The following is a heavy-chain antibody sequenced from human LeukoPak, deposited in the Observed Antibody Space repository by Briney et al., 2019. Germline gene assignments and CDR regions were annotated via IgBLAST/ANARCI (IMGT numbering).Heavy chain of an antibody. J-gene: IGHJ3*02. V-gene: IGHV1-46*01. Sequence: ASVKVSCKASGYAVTSYHMHWVRRAPGQGLEWMGVINPSGGSTRYAQKFQGRVTMTRDTSTSTVYMELSSLRSEDTAVYYCAQSRYYYDSSDIWGQGTMVTVPS. CDR3: AQSRYYYDSSDI. CDR1: GYAVTSYH. D-gene: IGHD3-22*01. CDR2: INPSGGST.